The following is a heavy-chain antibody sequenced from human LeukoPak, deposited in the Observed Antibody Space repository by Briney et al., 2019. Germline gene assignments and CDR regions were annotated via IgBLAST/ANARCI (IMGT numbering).Heavy chain of an antibody. J-gene: IGHJ3*02. D-gene: IGHD2-15*01. V-gene: IGHV3-13*01. Sequence: PGGSLRLFCAASGFTFSSYDMHWVRQATGKGLEWVSAIGTAGDTYYPGSVKGRFTISRENAKNSLYLQMNSLRAEDTAVYYCARSRSGYCSGGSCDAFDIWGQGTMVTVSS. CDR1: GFTFSSYD. CDR3: ARSRSGYCSGGSCDAFDI. CDR2: IGTAGDT.